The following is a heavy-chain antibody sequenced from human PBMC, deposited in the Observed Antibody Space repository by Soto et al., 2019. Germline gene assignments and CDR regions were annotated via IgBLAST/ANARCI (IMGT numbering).Heavy chain of an antibody. CDR2: IYYSGST. CDR3: ARHYSSGSRNWFDP. Sequence: SETLSLTCSVSGGSINSSSYFWGWVRQPPGKGPEWIGSIYYSGSTYYNPSLRSRVTISVDTSKNQFSLKLSSVTAADTAVFYCARHYSSGSRNWFDPWGQGTLVTVSS. V-gene: IGHV4-39*01. D-gene: IGHD6-19*01. CDR1: GGSINSSSYF. J-gene: IGHJ5*02.